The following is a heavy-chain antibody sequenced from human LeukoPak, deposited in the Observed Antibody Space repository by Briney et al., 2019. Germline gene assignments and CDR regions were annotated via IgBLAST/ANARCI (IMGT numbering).Heavy chain of an antibody. CDR1: GFTFDDYG. Sequence: GGSLRLSCAASGFTFDDYGMSWVRQAPGKGLEWVSGINWNSVNIGYADSVKGRFTISRDNAKNSLYLQMNSLRPEDMALYYCAKDGYSGSPTHFDYWGQGTLVTVSS. CDR2: INWNSVNI. CDR3: AKDGYSGSPTHFDY. V-gene: IGHV3-20*04. J-gene: IGHJ4*02. D-gene: IGHD1-26*01.